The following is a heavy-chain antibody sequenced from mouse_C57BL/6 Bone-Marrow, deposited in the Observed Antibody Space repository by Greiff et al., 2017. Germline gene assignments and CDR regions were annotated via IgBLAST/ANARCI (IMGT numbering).Heavy chain of an antibody. D-gene: IGHD2-3*01. Sequence: VKLQESGAELVKPGASVKISCKASGYAFSSYWMNWVKQRPGKSLEWIGQIYPGDGDTNYNGKFKGKATLTADKSSSTAYMQLSSLTSEDSAVYFCARGGRLLAWFAYWGQGTLVTVSA. CDR2: IYPGDGDT. J-gene: IGHJ3*01. CDR1: GYAFSSYW. V-gene: IGHV1-80*01. CDR3: ARGGRLLAWFAY.